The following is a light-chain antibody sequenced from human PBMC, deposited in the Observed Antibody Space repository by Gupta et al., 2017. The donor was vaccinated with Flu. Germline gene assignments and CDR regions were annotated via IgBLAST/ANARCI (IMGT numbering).Light chain of an antibody. CDR3: QSYDSSLSALYV. CDR1: SSNIGAGYD. CDR2: GNS. V-gene: IGLV1-40*01. Sequence: QSVLRHPPAVSGAPGQRLSISCTARSSNIGAGYDVHWYQQLPGTAPKLLIYGNSNRPSGVPDRFSGSKSGTSASLAITGLQAEDEADYYCQSYDSSLSALYVFGTGTKVTVL. J-gene: IGLJ1*01.